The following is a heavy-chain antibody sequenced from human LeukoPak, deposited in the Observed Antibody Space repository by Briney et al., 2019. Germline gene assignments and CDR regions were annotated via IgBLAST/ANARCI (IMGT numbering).Heavy chain of an antibody. D-gene: IGHD3-22*01. Sequence: GGSMRLSCAASGFTFSIYAMSWVRQAPGKGLEWVSSTSSGGDYTYYAGSVKGRFTICRDNSNNTLYLQINSLRAENTATYYYAKDRPNYYESNGHYYRRDGDSWGQGTLVTVSS. V-gene: IGHV3-23*01. CDR2: TSSGGDYT. CDR3: AKDRPNYYESNGHYYRRDGDS. CDR1: GFTFSIYA. J-gene: IGHJ5*01.